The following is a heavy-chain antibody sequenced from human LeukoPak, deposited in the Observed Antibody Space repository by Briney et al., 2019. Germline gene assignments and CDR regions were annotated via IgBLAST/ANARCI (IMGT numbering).Heavy chain of an antibody. D-gene: IGHD5-18*01. CDR2: ICYSGST. J-gene: IGHJ4*02. CDR1: GGSISSYY. Sequence: SETLSLTCTVSGGSISSYYWSWIRQPPGKGLEWIGYICYSGSTNYNPSLKSRVTISVDTSKNQFSLKLSSVTAADTAVYYCARGGYSYPYYFDYWGQGTLVTVSS. CDR3: ARGGYSYPYYFDY. V-gene: IGHV4-59*01.